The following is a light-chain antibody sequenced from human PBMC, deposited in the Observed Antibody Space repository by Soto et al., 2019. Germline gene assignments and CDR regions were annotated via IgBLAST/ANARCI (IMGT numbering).Light chain of an antibody. V-gene: IGKV1-9*01. Sequence: IQMTQSPSTLSGSVGDRVTITCRASQTISSWLAWYQQKPGKAPKLLIYAASTLQSGVPSRFSGSGSGTEFTLTISSLQPEDFATYYCQQLNSYPPLTFGGGTKVDIK. CDR3: QQLNSYPPLT. CDR2: AAS. J-gene: IGKJ4*01. CDR1: QTISSW.